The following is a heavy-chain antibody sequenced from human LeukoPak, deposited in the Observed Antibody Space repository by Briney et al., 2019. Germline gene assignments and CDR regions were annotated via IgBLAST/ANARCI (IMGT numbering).Heavy chain of an antibody. D-gene: IGHD3-10*01. CDR3: ARVAYYYGSGNLDY. V-gene: IGHV4-30-4*01. CDR2: IYYSGST. J-gene: IGHJ4*02. CDR1: GGSISSGDYY. Sequence: SQTLSLTCTVSGGSISSGDYYWSWIRQPPGKGLEWIGYIYYSGSTYYNPSLKSRVTISVDTSKNQFSLKLSSVTAADTAVYYCARVAYYYGSGNLDYWGQGTLVTVSS.